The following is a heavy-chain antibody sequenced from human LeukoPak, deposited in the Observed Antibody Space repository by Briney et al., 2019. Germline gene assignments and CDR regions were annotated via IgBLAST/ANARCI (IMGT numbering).Heavy chain of an antibody. Sequence: GGSLRLSCAASGFTFSDYYMSWIRQAPGKGLEWVSYISGSGSAIYYADSVKGRFTISRDNAKNSLYLQINSLRAEDTAVYYCAKATNYCGGDCYTHWYFDLWGRGTLVTVSS. CDR3: AKATNYCGGDCYTHWYFDL. J-gene: IGHJ2*01. D-gene: IGHD2-21*02. CDR1: GFTFSDYY. V-gene: IGHV3-11*01. CDR2: ISGSGSAI.